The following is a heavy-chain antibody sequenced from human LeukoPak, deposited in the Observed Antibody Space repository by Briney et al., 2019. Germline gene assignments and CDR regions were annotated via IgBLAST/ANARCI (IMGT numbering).Heavy chain of an antibody. CDR1: GFTFSSYA. V-gene: IGHV3-30-3*01. Sequence: SLRLSCAASGFTFSSYAMHWVRQAPGKGLEWVAVISYDGSNKYYADSVKGRFTISRDNSKNTLYLQTNSLRTDDTAVYYCARGLVSGSQRGYFDYWGHGALVTVSS. J-gene: IGHJ4*01. CDR2: ISYDGSNK. CDR3: ARGLVSGSQRGYFDY. D-gene: IGHD1-26*01.